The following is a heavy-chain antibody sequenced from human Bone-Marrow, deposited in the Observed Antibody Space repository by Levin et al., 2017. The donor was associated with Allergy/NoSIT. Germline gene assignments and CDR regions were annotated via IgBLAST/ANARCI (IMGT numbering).Heavy chain of an antibody. D-gene: IGHD4-17*01. V-gene: IGHV3-74*01. Sequence: GGSLRLSCSASGFNFSSYWMHWVRQAPGKGLVWVSRINRDGSSTSYADSVKGRFTISRDNAKNTLYLQMNSLRAEDTSVYYCARDSVTTDGYFELWSRGTLVTVSS. CDR2: INRDGSST. J-gene: IGHJ2*01. CDR3: ARDSVTTDGYFEL. CDR1: GFNFSSYW.